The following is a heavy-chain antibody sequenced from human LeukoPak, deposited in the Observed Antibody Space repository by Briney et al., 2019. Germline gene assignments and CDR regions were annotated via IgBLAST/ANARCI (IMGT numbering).Heavy chain of an antibody. Sequence: PSETLSLTCAVYGGSFSGYYWSWIRQPPGKGLEWIGEINHSGSTNYNPSLKSRVTISVDTSKNQFSLKLSSVTAADTAVYYCARVAAGWTSQNHDAFDIWGQGTMVTVSS. CDR2: INHSGST. J-gene: IGHJ3*02. D-gene: IGHD2-2*01. CDR3: ARVAAGWTSQNHDAFDI. V-gene: IGHV4-34*01. CDR1: GGSFSGYY.